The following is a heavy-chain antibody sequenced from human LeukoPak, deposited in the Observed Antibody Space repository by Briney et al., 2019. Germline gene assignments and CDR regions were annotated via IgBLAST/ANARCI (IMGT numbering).Heavy chain of an antibody. Sequence: SETLSLTCTVSGGSISSYYWSWIRQPPGKGLEWIGYIYYSGSTNYNPPLKSRVTISVDTSKNQFSLKLSSVTAADTAVYYRARLDVVTRAFDIWGQGTMVTVSS. CDR3: ARLDVVTRAFDI. CDR1: GGSISSYY. J-gene: IGHJ3*02. CDR2: IYYSGST. D-gene: IGHD4-23*01. V-gene: IGHV4-59*01.